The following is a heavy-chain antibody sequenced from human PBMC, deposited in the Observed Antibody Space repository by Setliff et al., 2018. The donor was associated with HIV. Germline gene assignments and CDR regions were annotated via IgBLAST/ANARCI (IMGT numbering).Heavy chain of an antibody. CDR1: GYTFTGYY. CDR2: INPNSGGT. Sequence: ASVKVSCKASGYTFTGYYMHWVRQAPGQGLEWMGWINPNSGGTNYAQKFQGRVTMTRDTSITTAYMELSSLRSDDTAVYYCARYTSGWFHFDYWGQGTLGTSPQ. CDR3: ARYTSGWFHFDY. V-gene: IGHV1-2*02. J-gene: IGHJ4*02. D-gene: IGHD6-19*01.